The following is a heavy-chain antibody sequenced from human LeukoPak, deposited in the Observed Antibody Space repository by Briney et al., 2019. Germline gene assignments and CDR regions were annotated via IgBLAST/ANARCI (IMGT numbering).Heavy chain of an antibody. J-gene: IGHJ4*02. D-gene: IGHD3-10*01. CDR3: ARVSRLRRDGSSYYFDY. Sequence: SETLSLTCAVYGGSFSGYYWSWVRQPPGKGLEWIGEIYHSGSTNYNPSLKSRVTISVDKSKNQFSLKLSSVTAADTAVYYCARVSRLRRDGSSYYFDYWGQGTLVTVSS. CDR2: IYHSGST. CDR1: GGSFSGYY. V-gene: IGHV4-34*01.